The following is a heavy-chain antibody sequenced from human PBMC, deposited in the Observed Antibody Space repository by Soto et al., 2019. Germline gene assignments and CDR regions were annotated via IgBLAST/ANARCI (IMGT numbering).Heavy chain of an antibody. CDR3: SRERESASEH. CDR1: GGSISSSTYH. CDR2: IYYTGTT. V-gene: IGHV4-39*02. Sequence: QLQLQESGPGLVKPSETLSLTCTVSGGSISSSTYHWAWIRQPPGKGLEWIASIYYTGTTYYSPSLKSRVALSVDTSKHHFSLKLSSVTAADTAVYYCSRERESASEHWGQGTQVTVSS. J-gene: IGHJ4*02.